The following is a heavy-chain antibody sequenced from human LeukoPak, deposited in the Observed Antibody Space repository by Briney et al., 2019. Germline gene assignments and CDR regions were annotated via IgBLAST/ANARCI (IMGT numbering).Heavy chain of an antibody. V-gene: IGHV4-34*01. Sequence: SETLSLTCAVYGGSFSGYYWSWIRQPPGKGLEWIGEINHSGSTNYNPSLKSRVTISVDTSKNQFSLKLSSVTAADTAVYYCARPSDYGDPYYFDYWGQGTLVTVSS. J-gene: IGHJ4*02. CDR1: GGSFSGYY. D-gene: IGHD4-17*01. CDR3: ARPSDYGDPYYFDY. CDR2: INHSGST.